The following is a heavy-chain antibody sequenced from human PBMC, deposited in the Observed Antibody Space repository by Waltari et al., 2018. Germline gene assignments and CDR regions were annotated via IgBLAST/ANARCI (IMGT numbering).Heavy chain of an antibody. J-gene: IGHJ2*01. V-gene: IGHV4-39*07. D-gene: IGHD3-3*01. Sequence: QLQLQESGPGLVKPSETLSLTCPVSRCSISSSRYYWGWIRQPPGKGLEWIGSIYYSGSTYYNPSLKRRVTISVDTSKNQFSLKLSSVTAADTAVYYCARDRGYDFWSGYLSDWYFDLWGRGTLVTVSS. CDR2: IYYSGST. CDR3: ARDRGYDFWSGYLSDWYFDL. CDR1: RCSISSSRYY.